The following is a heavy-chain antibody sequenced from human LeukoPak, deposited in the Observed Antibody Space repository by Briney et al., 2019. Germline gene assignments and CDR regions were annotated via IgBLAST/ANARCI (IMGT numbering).Heavy chain of an antibody. CDR2: ISWNSGSI. CDR1: GFTFDDYA. D-gene: IGHD3-22*01. CDR3: AKGLDSSGYYPFDY. J-gene: IGHJ4*02. Sequence: GGSLRLSCAASGFTFDDYAMHWVRQAPGKGLEWVSGISWNSGSIGYADSVKGRFTISRDNAKNSLYLQMNGLRAEDTALYYCAKGLDSSGYYPFDYWGQGTLVTVSS. V-gene: IGHV3-9*01.